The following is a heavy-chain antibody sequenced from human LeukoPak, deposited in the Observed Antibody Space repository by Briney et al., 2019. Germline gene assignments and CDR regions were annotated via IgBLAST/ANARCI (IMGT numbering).Heavy chain of an antibody. V-gene: IGHV1-18*01. CDR2: ISAYNGNT. J-gene: IGHJ4*02. CDR3: ARDSPDGSGTYYNDSPDY. Sequence: ASVKVSCKASGYTFSSYGISWVRQAPGQGLEWMGWISAYNGNTNYRQKLQGRVTMTTDTSTSTAYMDLRSLRSDDTAIHYCARDSPDGSGTYYNDSPDYWGQGTLVTVSS. CDR1: GYTFSSYG. D-gene: IGHD3-10*01.